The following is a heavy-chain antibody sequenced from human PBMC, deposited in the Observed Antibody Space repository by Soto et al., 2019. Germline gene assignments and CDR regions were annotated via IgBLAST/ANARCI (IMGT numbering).Heavy chain of an antibody. V-gene: IGHV3-30*07. CDR3: ARSPQRAPGWCDP. D-gene: IGHD3-10*01. Sequence: SVKGRFTISRDNSKNTLYLQMNSLRADDTAVYYCARSPQRAPGWCDPWGQGTLVTVSS. J-gene: IGHJ5*02.